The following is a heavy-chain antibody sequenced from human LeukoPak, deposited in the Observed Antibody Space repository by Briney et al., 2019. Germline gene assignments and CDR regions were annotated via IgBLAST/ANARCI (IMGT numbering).Heavy chain of an antibody. CDR3: ARGVDYGDYVSGFDP. V-gene: IGHV4-59*01. Sequence: SETLSLTCTVSGGSISSYYWSWIRQPPGKGLEWIGYIYYSGSTNYNPSLKSRVTISVDTSKNQFSLKLGSVTAADTAVYYCARGVDYGDYVSGFDPWGQGTLVTVSS. CDR2: IYYSGST. CDR1: GGSISSYY. D-gene: IGHD4-17*01. J-gene: IGHJ5*02.